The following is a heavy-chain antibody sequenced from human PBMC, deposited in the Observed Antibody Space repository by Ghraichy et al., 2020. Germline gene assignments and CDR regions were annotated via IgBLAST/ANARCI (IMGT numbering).Heavy chain of an antibody. CDR3: ARGHSFFDDYGDYRGVACDI. CDR2: ITSSTSTI. D-gene: IGHD4-17*01. V-gene: IGHV3-48*02. CDR1: GFTFDTSS. Sequence: LSLTCAASGFTFDTSSMNWVRQAPGKGLEWISYITSSTSTIYYADSVKGRFTISRDNAKKSLFLQMNSLRDEDTAVYYCARGHSFFDDYGDYRGVACDIWGQGTMVTVSS. J-gene: IGHJ3*02.